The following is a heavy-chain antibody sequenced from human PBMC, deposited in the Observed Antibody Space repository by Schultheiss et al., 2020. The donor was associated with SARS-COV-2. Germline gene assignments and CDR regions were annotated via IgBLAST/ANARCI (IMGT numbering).Heavy chain of an antibody. D-gene: IGHD1-26*01. V-gene: IGHV4-61*02. CDR1: GGSISSGSYY. CDR3: ARDPQAYLLGATESFDY. Sequence: SETLSLTCTVSGGSISSGSYYWSWIRQPAGKGLEWIGRIYTSGSTNYNPSLKSRVTISVDTSKNQFSLKLSSVTAADTAVYYCARDPQAYLLGATESFDYWGQGTLVTVSS. J-gene: IGHJ4*02. CDR2: IYTSGST.